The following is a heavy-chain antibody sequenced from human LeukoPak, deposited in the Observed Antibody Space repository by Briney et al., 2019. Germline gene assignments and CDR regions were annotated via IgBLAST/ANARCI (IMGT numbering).Heavy chain of an antibody. CDR2: SYYSGSM. CDR1: GGSFKSYY. V-gene: IGHV4-59*01. Sequence: SETLSLTCTVSGGSFKSYYWSWIRQPPRKGLDLIGYSYYSGSMDYNPSLESRGTISIDTSKYQFSLKLTSVTAADTAVYYCARVASGGYFFDYWGQGILVNVSS. J-gene: IGHJ4*02. CDR3: ARVASGGYFFDY. D-gene: IGHD6-19*01.